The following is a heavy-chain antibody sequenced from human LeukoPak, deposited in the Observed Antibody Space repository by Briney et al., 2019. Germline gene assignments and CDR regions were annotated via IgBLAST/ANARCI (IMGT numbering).Heavy chain of an antibody. CDR1: GYTFTGYY. V-gene: IGHV1-2*02. CDR2: INPNSGGT. J-gene: IGHJ4*02. Sequence: ASVKVSCKASGYTFTGYYMHWVRQAPGQGLEWMGWINPNSGGTNYAQKFQGRVTMTRDMSTSTVYMELSSLRSEDTAVYYCVMSYYDSSGYQTLCYWGQGTLVTVSS. CDR3: VMSYYDSSGYQTLCY. D-gene: IGHD3-22*01.